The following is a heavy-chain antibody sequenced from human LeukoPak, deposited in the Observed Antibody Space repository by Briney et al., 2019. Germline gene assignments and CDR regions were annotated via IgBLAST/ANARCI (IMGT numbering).Heavy chain of an antibody. CDR3: ARSTHGYYYYGMDV. CDR1: GFTFSSYA. J-gene: IGHJ6*02. D-gene: IGHD1-1*01. CDR2: ISSNGGST. V-gene: IGHV3-64*01. Sequence: GGSLRLSCAASGFTFSSYAMHWVRQAPGKGLEYVSAISSNGGSTYYANSVKGRFTISRDNSKNTLYLQMGSLRAEDMAVYYCARSTHGYYYYGMDVWGQGTTVTVPS.